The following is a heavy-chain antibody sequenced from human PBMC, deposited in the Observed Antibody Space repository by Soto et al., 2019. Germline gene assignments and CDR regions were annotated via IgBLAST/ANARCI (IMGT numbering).Heavy chain of an antibody. CDR3: TRDDSGLGIYY. CDR2: IPSDGRDV. Sequence: GGSLRLSCEASGFNFRDFWMHWVRQPPGKGPEWVSNIPSDGRDVSYADSVRGRFTISRDDARNTLYLQMSDLRVEDTAIYYSTRDDSGLGIYYWGQGTQVTVSS. CDR1: GFNFRDFW. V-gene: IGHV3-74*01. J-gene: IGHJ4*02. D-gene: IGHD1-26*01.